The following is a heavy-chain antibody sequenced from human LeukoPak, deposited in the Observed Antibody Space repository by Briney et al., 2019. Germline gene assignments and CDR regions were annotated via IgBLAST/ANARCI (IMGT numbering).Heavy chain of an antibody. J-gene: IGHJ4*02. CDR2: IDGDGTEK. D-gene: IGHD2-2*01. V-gene: IGHV3-7*01. CDR1: AFTFNRYW. Sequence: GGSLRLSCAASAFTFNRYWMSWVRQAPGKGLEWVAGIDGDGTEKYYVESVKGRFTISRDNAKKSVYLQMNSLRADDTALYYCARAITVVDSYWGQGTLVTVSS. CDR3: ARAITVVDSY.